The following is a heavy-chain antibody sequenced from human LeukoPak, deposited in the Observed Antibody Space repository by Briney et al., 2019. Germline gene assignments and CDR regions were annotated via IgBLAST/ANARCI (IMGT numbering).Heavy chain of an antibody. CDR3: VVGDYYDSSGYYRAFQH. Sequence: GGSLRLSCAASGFTFSSYEMNWVRQAPGKGLKWVSYISSSGSTIYYADSVKGRFTISRDNAKNSLYLQMNSLRAEDTAVYYCVVGDYYDSSGYYRAFQHWGQGTLVTVSS. D-gene: IGHD3-22*01. J-gene: IGHJ1*01. CDR1: GFTFSSYE. CDR2: ISSSGSTI. V-gene: IGHV3-48*03.